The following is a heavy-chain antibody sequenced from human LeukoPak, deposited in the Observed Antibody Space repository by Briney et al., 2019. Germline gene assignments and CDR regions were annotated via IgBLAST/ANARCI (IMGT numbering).Heavy chain of an antibody. J-gene: IGHJ4*02. CDR3: ARLVGAFLGGFGY. Sequence: GGSLRLSCAASGFTFSSYAMHWVRQAPGKGLEWVAVISYDGSNKYYADSVKGRFTISRDNSKNTLYLQMNSLRAEDTAVYYCARLVGAFLGGFGYWGQGTLVTVSS. CDR2: ISYDGSNK. D-gene: IGHD1-26*01. V-gene: IGHV3-30*04. CDR1: GFTFSSYA.